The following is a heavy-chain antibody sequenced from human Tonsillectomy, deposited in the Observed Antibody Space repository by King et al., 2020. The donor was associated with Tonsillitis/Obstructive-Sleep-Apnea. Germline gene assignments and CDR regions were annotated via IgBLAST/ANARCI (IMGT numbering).Heavy chain of an antibody. V-gene: IGHV4-34*01. CDR1: GGSFSKYY. D-gene: IGHD3-10*01. CDR2: INHGGST. CDR3: AGGIPITIVRGVINADF. J-gene: IGHJ4*02. Sequence: VQLQQWGAGLLKPSETLSLTCAVYGGSFSKYYWNWIRQPPGKGLEWIGEINHGGSTNYNPSLKSRVAISVDTSKNPFSLRLTSVTAADTAVYFCAGGIPITIVRGVINADFWGQGTLVTVSS.